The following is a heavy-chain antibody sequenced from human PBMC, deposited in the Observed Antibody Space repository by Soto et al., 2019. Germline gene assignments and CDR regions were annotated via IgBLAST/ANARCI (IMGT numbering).Heavy chain of an antibody. CDR3: GRVGWWLSYYYGYGMDV. V-gene: IGHV1-18*01. J-gene: IGHJ6*02. Sequence: QVQLVQSGAEVKKPGASVKVSCKASGYTFTSYGISWVRQAPGQGLEWMGWISAYNGNTNYAQKLQGRVTMTTDTSTSTAYMELRSLRSDDTAVYSCGRVGWWLSYYYGYGMDVWGQGTTVTVSS. CDR2: ISAYNGNT. CDR1: GYTFTSYG. D-gene: IGHD6-19*01.